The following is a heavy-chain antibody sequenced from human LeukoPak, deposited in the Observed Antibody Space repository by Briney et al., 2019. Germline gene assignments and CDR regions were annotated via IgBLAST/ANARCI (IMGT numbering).Heavy chain of an antibody. V-gene: IGHV3-21*01. J-gene: IGHJ3*02. CDR2: ISRSGGSI. CDR3: ARSLRVSAALDVFDI. D-gene: IGHD2-2*01. Sequence: GSLRLSCAASEFTFSSHSMNWVRQAPGKGLEWVSSISRSGGSIYYADSLKGRFTISRDNAKNSLYLQMNSLRAEDTAVYFCARSLRVSAALDVFDIWGQGTMVTVSS. CDR1: EFTFSSHS.